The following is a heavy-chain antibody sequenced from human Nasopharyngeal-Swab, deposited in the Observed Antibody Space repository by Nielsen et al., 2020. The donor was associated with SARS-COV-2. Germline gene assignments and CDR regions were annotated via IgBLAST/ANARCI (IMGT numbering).Heavy chain of an antibody. D-gene: IGHD3-10*01. J-gene: IGHJ5*02. CDR3: ARVVKSLDHITMVQGVRTLDP. Sequence: WIRQPPGKGLEWIGYIYYSGSTYYNPSLKSRVTMSVDKSKNQFSLKLSSVTAADTAVYYCARVVKSLDHITMVQGVRTLDPWGQGTLVTVSS. CDR2: IYYSGST. V-gene: IGHV4-28*03.